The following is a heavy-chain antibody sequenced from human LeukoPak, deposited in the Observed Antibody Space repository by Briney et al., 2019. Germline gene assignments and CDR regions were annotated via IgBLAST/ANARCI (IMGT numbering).Heavy chain of an antibody. CDR3: ARDSARIVVVVAAPDY. J-gene: IGHJ4*02. Sequence: ASVKVSCKASGYTFTSYYMHWVRQAPGEGLEWMGIINPSGGSTSYAQKFQGRVTMTRDTSTSTVYMELSSLRSEDTAVYYCARDSARIVVVVAAPDYWGQGTLVTVSS. CDR2: INPSGGST. D-gene: IGHD2-15*01. CDR1: GYTFTSYY. V-gene: IGHV1-46*01.